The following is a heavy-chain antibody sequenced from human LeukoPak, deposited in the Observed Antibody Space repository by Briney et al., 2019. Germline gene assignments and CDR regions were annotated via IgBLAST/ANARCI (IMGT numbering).Heavy chain of an antibody. D-gene: IGHD3-16*01. Sequence: PSETLSLTCTVSGGSISSSSYYWGWIRQPPGKGLEWIGSIYYSGSTYYNPSLKSRVTISVDTSKNQFSLKLSSVTAADTAVYYCARVISGEDAFDIWGQGTMVTVSS. CDR3: ARVISGEDAFDI. CDR2: IYYSGST. V-gene: IGHV4-39*07. CDR1: GGSISSSSYY. J-gene: IGHJ3*02.